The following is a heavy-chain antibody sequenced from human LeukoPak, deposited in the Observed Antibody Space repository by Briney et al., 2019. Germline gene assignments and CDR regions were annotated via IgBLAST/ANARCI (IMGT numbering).Heavy chain of an antibody. J-gene: IGHJ4*02. V-gene: IGHV6-1*01. D-gene: IGHD3-16*01. CDR2: TYYRSKWYN. CDR1: GDSVSSNRAA. Sequence: SQTLSLTCVISGDSVSSNRAAWNWIRQSPSRGLEWLGRTYYRSKWYNEYAVSVKSRIIINPDTSKNQFSLQLNSVTAADTAVYYCARCCLQRDGDNGGGDYWGQGTLVTVSS. CDR3: ARCCLQRDGDNGGGDY.